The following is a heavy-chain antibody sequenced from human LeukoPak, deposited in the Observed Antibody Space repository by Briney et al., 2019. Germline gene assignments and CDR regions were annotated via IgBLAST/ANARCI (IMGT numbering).Heavy chain of an antibody. CDR2: IYTSGST. J-gene: IGHJ4*02. CDR3: ARDRDYDFWSGYSFDY. D-gene: IGHD3-3*01. CDR1: GYDSISTYY. V-gene: IGHV4-4*07. Sequence: SETLSLTCSVSGYDSISTYYWSWIRQPAGKGLEWIGRIYTSGSTNYNPSLKSRVTMSVDTSKNQFSLKLSSVTAADTAVYYCARDRDYDFWSGYSFDYWGQGTLVTVSS.